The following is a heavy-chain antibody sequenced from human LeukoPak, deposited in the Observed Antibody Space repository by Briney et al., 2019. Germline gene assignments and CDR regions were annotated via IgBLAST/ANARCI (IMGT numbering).Heavy chain of an antibody. J-gene: IGHJ4*02. CDR3: AKSYSFFDY. Sequence: GGSLRLSCAASGFTFTNYAMTWVRQAPGKVLEWVSTISASGTSTYYAESVKGRFTFSRDNSKNTLYLQMNSLRAEDTAVYYCAKSYSFFDYWGQGALVTVSS. V-gene: IGHV3-23*01. CDR1: GFTFTNYA. CDR2: ISASGTST. D-gene: IGHD2-21*01.